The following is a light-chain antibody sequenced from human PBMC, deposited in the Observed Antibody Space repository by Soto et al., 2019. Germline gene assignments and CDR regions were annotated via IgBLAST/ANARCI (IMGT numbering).Light chain of an antibody. V-gene: IGKV1-13*02. J-gene: IGKJ4*01. CDR2: DDS. CDR3: LLFHTYPQA. Sequence: AIQLTQSPSSLSASIGDRVTITCRARQGIGSALAWYQQAPGKPPKLLIFDDSTLENGVPSRFSGGGSGTDFTRTISSLQPEDFATYYCLLFHTYPQAFVGGTKVEIK. CDR1: QGIGSA.